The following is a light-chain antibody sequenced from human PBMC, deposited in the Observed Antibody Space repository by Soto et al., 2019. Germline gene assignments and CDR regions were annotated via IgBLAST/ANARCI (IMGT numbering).Light chain of an antibody. CDR1: HNDIGTYDY. CDR3: SSFTSDRIYV. Sequence: QSALTQPTSVSGSPGQSITISCTGNHNDIGTYDYVSWYQQHPGRAPRLLIYGVTTRPSGISDRFSASKSGLTASLIISGLQPEDEADYYCSSFTSDRIYVFGPGTKLTVL. J-gene: IGLJ1*01. CDR2: GVT. V-gene: IGLV2-14*03.